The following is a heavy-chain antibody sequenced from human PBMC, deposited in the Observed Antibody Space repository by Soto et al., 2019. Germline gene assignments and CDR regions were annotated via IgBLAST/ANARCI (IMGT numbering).Heavy chain of an antibody. CDR2: INWNSGSI. D-gene: IGHD6-6*01. CDR1: GFTFEDYA. CDR3: AKGSWADWHFDL. J-gene: IGHJ2*01. V-gene: IGHV3-9*01. Sequence: EMQLVESGGGLVQHGRSLRLSCAASGFTFEDYAMHWVRQAPGEGLEWVSGINWNSGSIVYAGSVKGRITISRDNAKNFLFLQMNSLRAEDTALYYCAKGSWADWHFDLWSRGTMVNVS.